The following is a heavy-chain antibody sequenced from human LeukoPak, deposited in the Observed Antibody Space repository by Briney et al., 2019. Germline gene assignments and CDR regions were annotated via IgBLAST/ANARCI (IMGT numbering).Heavy chain of an antibody. J-gene: IGHJ3*02. CDR3: ARVGPKEGDGYNLGRYRDAFDI. Sequence: PSQTLSLTCTVSGGSISSGGYYWSWIRQPPGKGLEWIGYIDQSGSTYYNPSLKSRVTMSVDTSKNQFSLKLSSVTAADTAVYYCARVGPKEGDGYNLGRYRDAFDIWGQGTMVTVSS. CDR2: IDQSGST. CDR1: GGSISSGGYY. D-gene: IGHD5-24*01. V-gene: IGHV4-30-2*01.